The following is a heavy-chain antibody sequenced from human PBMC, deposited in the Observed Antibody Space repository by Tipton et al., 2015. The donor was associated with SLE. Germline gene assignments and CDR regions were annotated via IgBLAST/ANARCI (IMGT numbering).Heavy chain of an antibody. CDR3: AKVDRTNMVTSFDY. J-gene: IGHJ4*02. Sequence: SLRLSCAASGFTFSGSAMHWVRQASGKGLEWVGRIRSKANSYATAYAASVKGRFTISRDDSKDTAYLQMNSLKTEDTALYYCAKVDRTNMVTSFDYWGQGTLVTVSS. V-gene: IGHV3-73*01. CDR2: IRSKANSYAT. D-gene: IGHD5-18*01. CDR1: GFTFSGSA.